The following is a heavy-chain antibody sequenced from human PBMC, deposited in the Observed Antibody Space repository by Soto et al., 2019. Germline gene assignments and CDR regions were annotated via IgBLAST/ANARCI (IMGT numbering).Heavy chain of an antibody. V-gene: IGHV4-59*12. D-gene: IGHD2-15*01. CDR3: ARDYCSGGSCYGSTMDV. J-gene: IGHJ6*02. Sequence: SETMYLTCTVSGDSITIYYWSWIRQPPGKGLEWVGYISYTGSTIYNPSLESRATISLDTSKNQFSLKLSSVTAADTAVYYCARDYCSGGSCYGSTMDVWGQGTTVTVSS. CDR1: GDSITIYY. CDR2: ISYTGST.